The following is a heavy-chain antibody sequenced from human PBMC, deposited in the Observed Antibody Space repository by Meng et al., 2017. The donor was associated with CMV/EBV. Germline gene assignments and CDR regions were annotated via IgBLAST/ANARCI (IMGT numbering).Heavy chain of an antibody. CDR1: GFTFSNYG. D-gene: IGHD6-6*01. CDR3: AKDRSSSVSFWFDP. Sequence: KSLKISCAASGFTFSNYGMHWVRQAPGKGLEWVAVIWYDGSDKYYADSVKGRFTISRDNSKNTLYLQMNSLRAEDTAVYYCAKDRSSSVSFWFDPWGQGTLVTVSS. CDR2: IWYDGSDK. J-gene: IGHJ5*02. V-gene: IGHV3-33*06.